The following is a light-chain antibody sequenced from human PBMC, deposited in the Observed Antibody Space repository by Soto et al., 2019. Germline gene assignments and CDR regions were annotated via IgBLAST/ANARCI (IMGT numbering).Light chain of an antibody. CDR1: QTISSW. J-gene: IGKJ5*01. CDR2: KAS. V-gene: IGKV1-5*03. Sequence: DIQMTQSPSTLSGSVGDRVTITCRAIQTISSWLAWYQQKPGKAPKLLIYKASTLKSGVPSRFSGSGSGTEFTLTISSLQPEDFAVYYCQQRSNWPPGITFGQGTRLEIK. CDR3: QQRSNWPPGIT.